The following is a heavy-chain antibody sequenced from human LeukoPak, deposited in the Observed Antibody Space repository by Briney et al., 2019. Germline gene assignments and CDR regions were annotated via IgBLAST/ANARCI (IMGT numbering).Heavy chain of an antibody. D-gene: IGHD3/OR15-3a*01. V-gene: IGHV3-66*01. CDR2: IYSGGST. CDR1: GFTFSSYA. J-gene: IGHJ3*02. Sequence: GSLRLSCAASGFTFSSYAMSWVRQAPGKGLEWVSVIYSGGSTYYADSVKGRFTISRDNSKNTLYLQMNSLRTEDTAVYYCAEVRPGLVTYDAFDIWGQGTMVTVSS. CDR3: AEVRPGLVTYDAFDI.